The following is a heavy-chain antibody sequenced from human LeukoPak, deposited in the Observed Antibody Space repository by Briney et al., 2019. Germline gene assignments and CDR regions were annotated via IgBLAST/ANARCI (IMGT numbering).Heavy chain of an antibody. CDR1: GYSFSDYG. CDR3: AREGFWRGYERHPRYYGMDV. V-gene: IGHV1-18*04. CDR2: IGTNNGNI. D-gene: IGHD3-3*01. J-gene: IGHJ6*02. Sequence: ASVTVSCKTSGYSFSDYGISWVRQAPGQGLEWMGWIGTNNGNINYAQKFQGRVTMTTDTAKTAYMELRSLRYDDTAVYFCAREGFWRGYERHPRYYGMDVWGQGTTDIVSS.